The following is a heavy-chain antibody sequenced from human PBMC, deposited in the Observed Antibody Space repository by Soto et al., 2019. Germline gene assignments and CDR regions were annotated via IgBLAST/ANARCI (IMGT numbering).Heavy chain of an antibody. CDR3: ARLGAYYQALDS. CDR1: DGSLSPNY. V-gene: IGHV4-59*08. CDR2: IYYAGST. D-gene: IGHD3-22*01. J-gene: IGHJ4*02. Sequence: SETLSLTCTVSDGSLSPNYWSWIRQSPGKGLEWIGYIYYAGSTTYNPSLKSRITISLDTSQNEISLKLSSVTAADTAVYYCARLGAYYQALDSWGRGTLVTVSS.